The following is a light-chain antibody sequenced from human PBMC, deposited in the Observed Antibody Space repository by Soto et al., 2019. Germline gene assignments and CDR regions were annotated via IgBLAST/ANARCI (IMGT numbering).Light chain of an antibody. J-gene: IGKJ1*01. V-gene: IGKV3-11*01. CDR1: QSISSY. CDR2: DAS. CDR3: QQYGTSPRT. Sequence: EIKLTQSPATLSLSPGGRTTLXCRASQSISSYLAWYQQKPGQAPRLLIYDASNRATGIPARFSGSGSGTDFTLTISRLEPEDFAVYYCQQYGTSPRTFGQGTKVDIK.